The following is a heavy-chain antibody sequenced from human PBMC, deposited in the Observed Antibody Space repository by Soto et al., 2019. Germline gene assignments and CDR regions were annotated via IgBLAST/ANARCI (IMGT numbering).Heavy chain of an antibody. V-gene: IGHV4-30-4*01. D-gene: IGHD6-13*01. J-gene: IGHJ4*02. CDR1: GGSISSGDYY. Sequence: SETLSLTCTVSGGSISSGDYYWSWIRQPPGKGLEWIGYIYYSGSTYYNPSLKSRVTISVDTSKNQFSLKLSSVTAADTAVYYCARKATTAASALFEYWGQGTLVTVSS. CDR2: IYYSGST. CDR3: ARKATTAASALFEY.